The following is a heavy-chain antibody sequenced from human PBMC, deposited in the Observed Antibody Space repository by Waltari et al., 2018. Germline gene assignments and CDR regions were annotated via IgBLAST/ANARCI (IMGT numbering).Heavy chain of an antibody. CDR2: IDYTGST. CDR3: VRFIRLQLDWFDP. CDR1: GGSISGYY. V-gene: IGHV4-59*08. J-gene: IGHJ5*02. Sequence: QVQLQESGPGLVKPSDTLSLTCTVSGGSISGYYGSWLRQPPGRGLEWIGYIDYTGSTNYNPSLKSRVTISLDTPKNQFSLRLSSVTATDTAVYYCVRFIRLQLDWFDPWGQGALVTVSS. D-gene: IGHD4-4*01.